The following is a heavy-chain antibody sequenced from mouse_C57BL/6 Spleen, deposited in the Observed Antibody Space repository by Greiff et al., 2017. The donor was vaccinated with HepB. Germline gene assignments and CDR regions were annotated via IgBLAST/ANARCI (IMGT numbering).Heavy chain of an antibody. J-gene: IGHJ1*03. CDR2: IDPSDSYT. V-gene: IGHV1-69*01. CDR1: GYTFTSYW. Sequence: QVQLQQPGAELVMPGASVKLSCKASGYTFTSYWMHWVKQRPGQGLEWIGEIDPSDSYTNYNQKFKGKSTLTVDKSSSTAYMKLSSLTSEDSAVYYCARRITGTWRYFDVWGTGTTVTVSS. D-gene: IGHD4-1*01. CDR3: ARRITGTWRYFDV.